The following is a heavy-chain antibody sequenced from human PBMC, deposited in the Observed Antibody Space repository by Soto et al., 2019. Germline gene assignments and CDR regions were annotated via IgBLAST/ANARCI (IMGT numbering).Heavy chain of an antibody. CDR3: ARDLDVTTVTTSFDS. J-gene: IGHJ4*02. Sequence: QVQLMQSGAEVKKPGASVRVACKTSGFTFSKYYMHWLRQVPGQGLEWVGVINPSGRTTSYAQKFLGRVTVTRDASTATVYLELNSLRSGDTAVYYCARDLDVTTVTTSFDSWGQVTLVTVSS. V-gene: IGHV1-46*01. CDR1: GFTFSKYY. D-gene: IGHD4-4*01. CDR2: INPSGRTT.